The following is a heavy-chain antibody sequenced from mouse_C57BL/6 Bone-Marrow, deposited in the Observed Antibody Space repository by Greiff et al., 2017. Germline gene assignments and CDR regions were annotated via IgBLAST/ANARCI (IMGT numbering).Heavy chain of an antibody. Sequence: QVQLQQPGAELVMPGASVKLSCKASGYTFTSYWMHWVKQRPGQGLEWIGELDPSDSSTNYNQKFKGKSTLTVDKSSSTAYMQLSSLTSEDSAVYYCAREGYYYGSTGFDYWGQGTTLTVSS. J-gene: IGHJ2*01. D-gene: IGHD1-1*01. CDR2: LDPSDSST. CDR1: GYTFTSYW. V-gene: IGHV1-69*01. CDR3: AREGYYYGSTGFDY.